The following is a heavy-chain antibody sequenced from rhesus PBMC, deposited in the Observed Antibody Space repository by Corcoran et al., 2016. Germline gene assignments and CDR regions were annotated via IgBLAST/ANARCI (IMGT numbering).Heavy chain of an antibody. V-gene: IGHV4-65*01. Sequence: QVQLQESGPGLVKPSETLSLTCDVSGASGSSSNGWSRTREPPGQGLEWIGYISGSSRSTYYNPTLKSRVTISTDTSKNQFSLKLSSVTDADTAVYYCARDPEDYFDYWGQGVLVTVSS. CDR3: ARDPEDYFDY. CDR2: ISGSSRST. J-gene: IGHJ4*01. D-gene: IGHD6-19*01. CDR1: GASGSSSNG.